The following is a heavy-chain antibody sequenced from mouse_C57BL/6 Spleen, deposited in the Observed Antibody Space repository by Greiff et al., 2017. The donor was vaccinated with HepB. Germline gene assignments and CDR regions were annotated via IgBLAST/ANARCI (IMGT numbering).Heavy chain of an antibody. Sequence: DVHLVESEGGLVQPGSSMKLSCTASGFTFSDYYMAWVRQVPEKGLEWVANINYDGSSTYYLDSLKSRFIISRDNAKNILYLQMSSLKSEDTATYYCARLYYSNYEGFFDYWGQGTTLTVSS. D-gene: IGHD2-5*01. CDR1: GFTFSDYY. V-gene: IGHV5-16*01. CDR2: INYDGSST. CDR3: ARLYYSNYEGFFDY. J-gene: IGHJ2*01.